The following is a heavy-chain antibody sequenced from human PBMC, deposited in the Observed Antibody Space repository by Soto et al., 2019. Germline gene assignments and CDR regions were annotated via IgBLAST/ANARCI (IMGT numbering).Heavy chain of an antibody. D-gene: IGHD3-10*01. CDR1: GIIFSIFA. V-gene: IGHV3-23*01. CDR3: AVPRISRIRGEPPAY. J-gene: IGHJ4*02. CDR2: ITGSGGST. Sequence: GGSLRLSCTASGIIFSIFAMSLVRQAPGKGLKWVSSITGSGGSTYYADSVKGRFTISRDNYENTLYLQMNSLRAEDTAIYYCAVPRISRIRGEPPAYWGQGNGVTVYS.